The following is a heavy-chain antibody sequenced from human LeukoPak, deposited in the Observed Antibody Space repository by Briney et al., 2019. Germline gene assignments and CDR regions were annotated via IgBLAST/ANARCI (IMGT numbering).Heavy chain of an antibody. J-gene: IGHJ4*02. CDR2: VNHSGYT. V-gene: IGHV4-34*01. CDR1: GVSFSTYY. D-gene: IGHD4-17*01. CDR3: ARQLYGSDY. Sequence: SETLSLTCAVSGVSFSTYYWSWIRQSPEKGLEWIGEVNHSGYTNCNPSLKSRVTTSVDTSKNQFSLRLNSVTAADTAVYYCARQLYGSDYWGQGTLVTVS.